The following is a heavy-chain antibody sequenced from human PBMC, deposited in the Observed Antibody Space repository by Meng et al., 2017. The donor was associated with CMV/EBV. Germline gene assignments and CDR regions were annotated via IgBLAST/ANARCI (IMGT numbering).Heavy chain of an antibody. J-gene: IGHJ3*02. CDR2: ISWDGGST. Sequence: GESLKISCAASGFTFDDYTMHWVRQAPGKGLEWVSLISWDGGSTYYADSVKGRFTISRDNSKNSLYLQMNSLRTEDTALYYCAKPLGHYYDSSGYFGGAFDIWGQGTMVPVSS. V-gene: IGHV3-43*01. CDR1: GFTFDDYT. D-gene: IGHD3-22*01. CDR3: AKPLGHYYDSSGYFGGAFDI.